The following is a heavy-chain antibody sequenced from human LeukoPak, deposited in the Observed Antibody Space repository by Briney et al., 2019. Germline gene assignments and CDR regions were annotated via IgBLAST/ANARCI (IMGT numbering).Heavy chain of an antibody. CDR3: ARGGPGGYSFGYADY. Sequence: ASVKVSCKASGYTFTSYDVSWVRQAPGQGLEWMGWVSTYNGNTNYAQKLQGRVTMTTDTSTSTAYMELRSLRSDDTAVYYCARGGPGGYSFGYADYWGQGTLVTVSS. J-gene: IGHJ4*02. D-gene: IGHD5-18*01. V-gene: IGHV1-18*01. CDR2: VSTYNGNT. CDR1: GYTFTSYD.